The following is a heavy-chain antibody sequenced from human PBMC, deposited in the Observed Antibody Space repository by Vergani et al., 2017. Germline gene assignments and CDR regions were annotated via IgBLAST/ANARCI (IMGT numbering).Heavy chain of an antibody. D-gene: IGHD4-17*01. J-gene: IGHJ6*04. Sequence: EVQLVQSGAEVKKPGATMKISCKVSGYTFTDHYMHWVKQALGKGREWMGLVDPEDGETIYAEKFKGRVTIAADTSTDPAHLELSSLRSEDTAVYYCATARTVSRGGDDGGGERTAIVVSS. CDR3: ATARTVSRGGDDG. CDR2: VDPEDGET. CDR1: GYTFTDHY. V-gene: IGHV1-69-2*01.